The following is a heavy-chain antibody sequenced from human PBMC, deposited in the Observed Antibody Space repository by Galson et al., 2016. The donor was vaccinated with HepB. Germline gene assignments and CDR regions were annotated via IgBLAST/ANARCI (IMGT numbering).Heavy chain of an antibody. Sequence: SLRLSCAASGFPFSRYWMHWVRQGPGKRLVWVSRINSDGSSTIYADSVRGRFTISRDNAKNMLYLEMNSLRAEDTALYYCVREDYGDDPVYYYYYGMDVWGQGTTVSVSS. D-gene: IGHD4-17*01. V-gene: IGHV3-74*01. CDR1: GFPFSRYW. CDR3: VREDYGDDPVYYYYYGMDV. J-gene: IGHJ6*02. CDR2: INSDGSST.